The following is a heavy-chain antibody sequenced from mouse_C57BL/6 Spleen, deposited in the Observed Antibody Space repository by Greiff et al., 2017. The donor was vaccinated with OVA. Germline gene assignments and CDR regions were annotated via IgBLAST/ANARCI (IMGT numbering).Heavy chain of an antibody. D-gene: IGHD2-4*01. CDR1: GYSFTGYF. V-gene: IGHV1-20*01. CDR2: INPYNGDT. CDR3: ARGGGLDYLYYFDY. J-gene: IGHJ2*01. Sequence: EVQLQQSGPELVKPGDSVKISCKASGYSFTGYFMNWVMQSHGKSLEWIGRINPYNGDTFYNQKFKGKATLTVDKSSSTAHMELRSLTSEDSAVYYCARGGGLDYLYYFDYWGQGTTLTVSS.